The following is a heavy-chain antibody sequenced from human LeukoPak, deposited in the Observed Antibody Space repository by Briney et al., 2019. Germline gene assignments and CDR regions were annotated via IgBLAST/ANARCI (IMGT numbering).Heavy chain of an antibody. CDR1: GGTFSSYA. V-gene: IGHV1-69*15. Sequence: SVKVSCKASGGTFSSYAISWVRQAPGEGLEWRGRIIPIFGTANYAQKFQGRVTITADESTSTAYMELSRLRSEDTAVYYCARRPVTMVGGVISVDALQLWGQGTIVTVSS. CDR2: IIPIFGTA. D-gene: IGHD3-10*01. J-gene: IGHJ3*01. CDR3: ARRPVTMVGGVISVDALQL.